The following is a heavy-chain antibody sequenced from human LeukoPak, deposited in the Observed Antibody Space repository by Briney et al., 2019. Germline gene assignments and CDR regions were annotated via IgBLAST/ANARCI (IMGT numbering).Heavy chain of an antibody. CDR2: ISSDGSIT. J-gene: IGHJ4*02. V-gene: IGHV3-74*01. CDR1: GFTFSTYW. D-gene: IGHD3-3*01. CDR3: VRGEWDYDFWSEGDY. Sequence: GGSLRLSCAASGFTFSTYWMHWVRQAPGKGLVWVSRISSDGSITGYADSVKGRFTISRDNSKNTLYLQMNSLRVEDTAVYYCVRGEWDYDFWSEGDYWGQGTLVTVSS.